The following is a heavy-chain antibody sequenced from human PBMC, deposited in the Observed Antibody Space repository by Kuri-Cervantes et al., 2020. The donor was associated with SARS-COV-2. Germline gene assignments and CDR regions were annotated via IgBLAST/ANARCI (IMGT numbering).Heavy chain of an antibody. CDR1: GLTFTTFS. J-gene: IGHJ5*02. D-gene: IGHD3-3*01. V-gene: IGHV3-30-3*01. Sequence: CLSPACVLSGLTFTTFSMHWVRQAPGNGLEWVAVISYDGSNKNYADSVKGRFTISRDNSKNTLCLQMNRLRAEDTAVYYCAREVTIFGAVSRGFDPRGQGTLVTVSS. CDR2: ISYDGSNK. CDR3: AREVTIFGAVSRGFDP.